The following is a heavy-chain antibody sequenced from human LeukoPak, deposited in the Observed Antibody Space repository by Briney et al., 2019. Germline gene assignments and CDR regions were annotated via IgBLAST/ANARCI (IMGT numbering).Heavy chain of an antibody. CDR2: INTNTGNP. CDR3: ARSARLLQLWLPYYYYYYMDV. V-gene: IGHV7-4-1*02. D-gene: IGHD5-18*01. Sequence: AASVKVSCKASGYTFTSYAMNWVRQAPGQGLEWMGWINTNTGNPTYAQGFTGRFVFSLDTSVSTAYLQISSLKAEDTAAYYCARSARLLQLWLPYYYYYYMDVWGKGTTVTVSS. J-gene: IGHJ6*03. CDR1: GYTFTSYA.